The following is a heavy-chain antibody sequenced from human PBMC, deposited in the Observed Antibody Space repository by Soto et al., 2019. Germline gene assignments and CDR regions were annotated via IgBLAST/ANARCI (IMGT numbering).Heavy chain of an antibody. J-gene: IGHJ4*02. Sequence: QVQLQVSGPGLVKPSATLSLSCTVSTGSSDSLYWSWIRQPPGKGLEWIGYFFYTGSTYHNPSLKGRVTISLDMSSSQFSLSLTSVTAADTAVYYCARSRDGYNLNPIDQWGQGLLVTVSS. CDR3: ARSRDGYNLNPIDQ. CDR1: TGSSDSLY. CDR2: FFYTGST. D-gene: IGHD5-12*01. V-gene: IGHV4-59*01.